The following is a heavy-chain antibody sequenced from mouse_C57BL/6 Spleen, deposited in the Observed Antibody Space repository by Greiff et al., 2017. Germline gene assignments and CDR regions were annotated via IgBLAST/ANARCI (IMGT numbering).Heavy chain of an antibody. CDR2: ISSGGSYT. Sequence: EVKLVESGGDLVKPGGSLKLSCAASGFTFSSYGMSWVRQTPDKRLEWVATISSGGSYTYYPDSVKGRFTISRDNAKNTLYLQMSSLKSEDTAMYYCARHEGKTVEYFDYWGQGTTLTVSS. CDR1: GFTFSSYG. V-gene: IGHV5-6*01. D-gene: IGHD1-1*01. CDR3: ARHEGKTVEYFDY. J-gene: IGHJ2*01.